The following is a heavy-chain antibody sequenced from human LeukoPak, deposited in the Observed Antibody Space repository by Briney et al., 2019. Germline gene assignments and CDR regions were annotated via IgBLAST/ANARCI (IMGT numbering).Heavy chain of an antibody. CDR1: GGSISSYY. D-gene: IGHD6-13*01. CDR2: IYYSGST. J-gene: IGHJ4*02. CDR3: ARVVAAADIFDY. Sequence: PSETLSLTCTVSGGSISSYYWSWIRQPPGKGLEWIGYIYYSGSTNYNPSLKSRVTISVDTSKNQFSLKLSSVTAADTAVYYCARVVAAADIFDYWGQGTLVTVSS. V-gene: IGHV4-59*01.